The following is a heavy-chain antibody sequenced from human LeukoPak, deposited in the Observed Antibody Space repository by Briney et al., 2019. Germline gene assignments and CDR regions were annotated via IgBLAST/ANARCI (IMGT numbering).Heavy chain of an antibody. V-gene: IGHV3-21*01. Sequence: GGSLRLSCAASGFTFSSYNMNWVRQAPGKGLEWVSSISTSSDYIYYADSVKGRFTISRDNARNSLYLQMNSLRAEDTAVYYCVRAGASSGSYFWFDPWGQGTLVTVSS. CDR3: VRAGASSGSYFWFDP. CDR2: ISTSSDYI. D-gene: IGHD1-26*01. J-gene: IGHJ5*02. CDR1: GFTFSSYN.